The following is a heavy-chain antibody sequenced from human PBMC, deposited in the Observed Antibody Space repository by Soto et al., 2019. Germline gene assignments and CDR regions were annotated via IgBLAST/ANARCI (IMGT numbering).Heavy chain of an antibody. J-gene: IGHJ4*02. CDR1: GFTFSSYG. CDR3: AKDLDVYSSGPADKYFDY. Sequence: QVQLVESGGGVVQPGRSLRLSCAASGFTFSSYGMHWVRQAPGKGLEWVAVISYDGSNKYYADSVKGRFTISRDNSKNTLYLQMNGRRAEDTAVYYCAKDLDVYSSGPADKYFDYWGQGTLVTVSS. D-gene: IGHD6-19*01. CDR2: ISYDGSNK. V-gene: IGHV3-30*18.